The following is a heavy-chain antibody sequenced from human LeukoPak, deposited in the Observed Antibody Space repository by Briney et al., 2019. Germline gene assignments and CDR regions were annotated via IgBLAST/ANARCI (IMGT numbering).Heavy chain of an antibody. CDR1: GFTFSNYG. D-gene: IGHD6-19*01. CDR3: AKTGYSSGWYFDY. V-gene: IGHV3-30*18. Sequence: GGSLRLSCAASGFTFSNYGMHWVRQAPGKGLEWVAVISYDGSNKYYADSVKGRFTISRDNSKNTLSLQMNSLRAEDTAVCYCAKTGYSSGWYFDYWGQGTLVTVSS. CDR2: ISYDGSNK. J-gene: IGHJ4*02.